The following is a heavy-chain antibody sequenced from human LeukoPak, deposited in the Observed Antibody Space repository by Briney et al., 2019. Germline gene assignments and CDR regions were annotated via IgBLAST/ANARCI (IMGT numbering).Heavy chain of an antibody. CDR1: GFTFSSYG. CDR3: AKDLKRRVVVVPAAIQPLDTSYGPKYNY. CDR2: ISYDGSNK. D-gene: IGHD2-2*02. Sequence: PGGSLRLSCAASGFTFSSYGMHWVRQAPGKGLEWVAVISYDGSNKYYADSVKGRFTISRDNSKNTLYLQMNSLRAEDTAVYYCAKDLKRRVVVVPAAIQPLDTSYGPKYNYWGQGTLVTVSS. J-gene: IGHJ4*02. V-gene: IGHV3-30*18.